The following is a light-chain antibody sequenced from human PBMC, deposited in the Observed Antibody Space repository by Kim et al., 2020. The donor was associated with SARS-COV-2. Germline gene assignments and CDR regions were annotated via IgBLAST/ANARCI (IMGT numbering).Light chain of an antibody. Sequence: QSALTQPPSASGSPGQSVTISCTGTSSDVGGYNYVSWYQQHQGKAPRLMIYEVTKRPSGVPDRFSGSKSGNTATLTVSGLQADDEAHYYCSSYADSRTLLFGGGTKVTV. CDR3: SSYADSRTLL. CDR2: EVT. J-gene: IGLJ2*01. CDR1: SSDVGGYNY. V-gene: IGLV2-8*01.